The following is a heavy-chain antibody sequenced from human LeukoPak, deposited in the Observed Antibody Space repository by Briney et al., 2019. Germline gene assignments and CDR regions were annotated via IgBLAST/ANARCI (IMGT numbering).Heavy chain of an antibody. J-gene: IGHJ3*02. CDR3: ARDTVTTIAFDI. CDR2: ISAYNGNT. D-gene: IGHD4-11*01. Sequence: ASVKVSCKASGYTFTSYGIRWVRHAPGQGLEWMGWISAYNGNTNYAQKLQGRVTMTTDTSTSTAYMELRSLRSDDTAVYYCARDTVTTIAFDIWGQGTMVTVSS. V-gene: IGHV1-18*01. CDR1: GYTFTSYG.